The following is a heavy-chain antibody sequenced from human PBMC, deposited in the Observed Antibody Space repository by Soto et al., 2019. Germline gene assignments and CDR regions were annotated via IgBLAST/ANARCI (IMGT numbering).Heavy chain of an antibody. Sequence: SETLSLTCTVSGGSVSIGGYYWSCIRQPPGKGLEWIGYIYYSGSTNYNPSLKSRVTISVDTSKNQFSLKLSSVTAADTAVYYCARETGYCTNGVCSSGLDVWGQGTTVTVSS. J-gene: IGHJ6*02. D-gene: IGHD2-8*01. CDR3: ARETGYCTNGVCSSGLDV. CDR2: IYYSGST. CDR1: GGSVSIGGYY. V-gene: IGHV4-61*08.